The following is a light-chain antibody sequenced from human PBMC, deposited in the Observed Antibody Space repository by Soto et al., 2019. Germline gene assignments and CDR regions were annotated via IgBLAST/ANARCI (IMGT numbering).Light chain of an antibody. CDR2: RNN. J-gene: IGLJ1*01. V-gene: IGLV1-47*01. CDR1: TSNIGSNY. CDR3: GSWDSSLSAYV. Sequence: QSVLTQPPSASGTPGQGVTISCSGSTSNIGSNYVYWYQQLPGTAPKLLIYRNNQRPSGGPDRFSGSKSGTSATLGITGFQTGDEADYYCGSWDSSLSAYVFGTGTKVTVL.